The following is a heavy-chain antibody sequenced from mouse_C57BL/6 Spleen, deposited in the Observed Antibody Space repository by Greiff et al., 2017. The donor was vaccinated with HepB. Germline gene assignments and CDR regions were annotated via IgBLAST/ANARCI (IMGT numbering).Heavy chain of an antibody. D-gene: IGHD1-2*01. V-gene: IGHV1-59*01. CDR1: GYTFTSYW. J-gene: IGHJ1*03. Sequence: QVQLQQPGAELVRPGTSVKLSCKASGYTFTSYWMHWVKQRPGQGLEWIGVIDPSDSYTNYNQKFKGKATLTVDTSSSTAYMQLSSLTSEDSAVYYCARSTERRWYFGVWGTGTTVTVSS. CDR2: IDPSDSYT. CDR3: ARSTERRWYFGV.